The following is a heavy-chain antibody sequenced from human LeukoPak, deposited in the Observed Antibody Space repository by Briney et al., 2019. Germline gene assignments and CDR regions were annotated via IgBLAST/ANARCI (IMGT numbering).Heavy chain of an antibody. D-gene: IGHD3-22*01. J-gene: IGHJ4*02. CDR1: GFTFSTYW. CDR2: TNSDGSST. CDR3: ARDLFYDSSGYYAFDS. Sequence: PGGPLTLSWASSGFTFSTYWMHWVRQAPGKGLAWVSRTNSDGSSTVYADSVKGRFTISSDNAKNTLYLQMNSLRAEDTAVYYYARDLFYDSSGYYAFDSWGQGTLVTVSS. V-gene: IGHV3-74*01.